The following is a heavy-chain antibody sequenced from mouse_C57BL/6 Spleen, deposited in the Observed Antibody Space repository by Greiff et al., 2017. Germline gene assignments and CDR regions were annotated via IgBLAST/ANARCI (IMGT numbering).Heavy chain of an antibody. J-gene: IGHJ2*01. D-gene: IGHD1-1*01. CDR1: GYTFTSYG. Sequence: QVQLKESGAELARPGASVKLSCKASGYTFTSYGISWVKQRTGQGLEWIGEIYPRSGNTYYNEKFKGKATLTADKSYSTAYMELRSLTSEDCAVYFCARSPLITTVVAPYLDYWGQGTTLTVSS. CDR3: ARSPLITTVVAPYLDY. V-gene: IGHV1-81*01. CDR2: IYPRSGNT.